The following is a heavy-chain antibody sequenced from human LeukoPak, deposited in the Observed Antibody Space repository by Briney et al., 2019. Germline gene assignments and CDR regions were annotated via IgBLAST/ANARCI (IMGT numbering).Heavy chain of an antibody. Sequence: PSGTLSLTCTVSGGSISSYYWSWIRQPPGKGLEWIGYIYYSGSTNYNPSLKSRVTISVDTSKNQFSLKLSSVTAADTAVYYCAREIQAPETFACDYWGQGTLVTVSS. V-gene: IGHV4-59*01. CDR1: GGSISSYY. D-gene: IGHD2-21*01. CDR3: AREIQAPETFACDY. J-gene: IGHJ4*02. CDR2: IYYSGST.